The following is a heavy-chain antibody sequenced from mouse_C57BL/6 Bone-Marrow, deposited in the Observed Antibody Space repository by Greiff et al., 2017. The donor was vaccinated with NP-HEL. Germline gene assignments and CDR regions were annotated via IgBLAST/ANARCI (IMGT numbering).Heavy chain of an antibody. J-gene: IGHJ1*03. V-gene: IGHV14-3*01. CDR3: ARLITTVVATSLHWYFDV. Sequence: VQLQQSVAELVRPGASVKLSCTASGFNIKNTYMHWVKQRPEQGLEWIGRIDPANGNTKYAPKFQGKATITADPSSNTAYLQLSSLTSEDTAIYYCARLITTVVATSLHWYFDVWGTGTTVTVSS. CDR1: GFNIKNTY. CDR2: IDPANGNT. D-gene: IGHD1-1*01.